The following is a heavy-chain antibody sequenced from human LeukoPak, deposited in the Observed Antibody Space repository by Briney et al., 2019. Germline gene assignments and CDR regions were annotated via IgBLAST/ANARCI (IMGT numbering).Heavy chain of an antibody. CDR2: VWFDGNSK. CDR3: AREWVIKVRGANFYDFYYGMDV. D-gene: IGHD3-10*01. CDR1: GFTFSSCA. V-gene: IGHV3-33*01. J-gene: IGHJ6*02. Sequence: PGRSLRLSCAASGFTFSSCAMHWVRQAPGKGLEWVAVVWFDGNSKSYADSVKGRFTISRDNSNSTLYLQMNSLRAEDAAVYYCAREWVIKVRGANFYDFYYGMDVWGQGTAVTVSS.